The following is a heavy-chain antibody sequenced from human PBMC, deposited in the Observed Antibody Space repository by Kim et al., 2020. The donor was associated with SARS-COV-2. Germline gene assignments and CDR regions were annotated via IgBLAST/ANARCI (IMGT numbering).Heavy chain of an antibody. CDR1: GGSFSGYY. CDR3: ARGTDDSDVWFGELLATYYFDY. Sequence: SETLSLTCAVYGGSFSGYYWSWIRQPPGKGLEWIGEINHSGSTNYNPSLKSRVTISVDTSKNQFSLKLSSVTAADTAVYYCARGTDDSDVWFGELLATYYFDYWGQGTLVTVSS. CDR2: INHSGST. V-gene: IGHV4-34*01. D-gene: IGHD3-10*01. J-gene: IGHJ4*02.